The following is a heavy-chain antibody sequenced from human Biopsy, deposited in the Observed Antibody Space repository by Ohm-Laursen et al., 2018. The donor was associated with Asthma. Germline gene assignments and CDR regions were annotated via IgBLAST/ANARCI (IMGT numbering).Heavy chain of an antibody. D-gene: IGHD4-17*01. J-gene: IGHJ5*02. V-gene: IGHV4-30-2*05. Sequence: TLSLTCAVSGGSVSSGNNSWTWIRQPPGKGLEWIGYMYHSGRTYYNPSLKSRVSISLDTSKNQSSLGLTSVTAADTAVYYCARTTYGDDGFDPWGQGTLVTVSS. CDR2: MYHSGRT. CDR1: GGSVSSGNNS. CDR3: ARTTYGDDGFDP.